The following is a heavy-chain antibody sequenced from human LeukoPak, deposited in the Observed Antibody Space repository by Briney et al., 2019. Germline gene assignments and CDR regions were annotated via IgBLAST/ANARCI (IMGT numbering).Heavy chain of an antibody. CDR2: IDPSDSFI. D-gene: IGHD2-2*01. J-gene: IGHJ4*02. CDR3: ARPVYCSSTSCPFDY. Sequence: GESLKISCQDSGYRFPNFWLTWVRQLPGKGLEWMGRIDPSDSFINYNPSFQGHVTISADKSSNTAYLQWSSLKASDTAMYYCARPVYCSSTSCPFDYWGQGTLVTVSS. CDR1: GYRFPNFW. V-gene: IGHV5-10-1*01.